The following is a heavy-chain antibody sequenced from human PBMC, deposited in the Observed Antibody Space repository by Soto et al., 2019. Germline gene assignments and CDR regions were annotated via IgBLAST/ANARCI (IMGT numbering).Heavy chain of an antibody. CDR1: AHIFSNYW. D-gene: IGHD3-22*01. Sequence: GESLKISCKGSAHIFSNYWIGWVRQMPGKGLEWMGIIYPGDSDTRYSSSFQGQVTITVDKSINTAYLQWSRLKASDTAIYYCARQRLWGSSGYYYFESWRKGSLVSVSS. V-gene: IGHV5-51*01. CDR3: ARQRLWGSSGYYYFES. CDR2: IYPGDSDT. J-gene: IGHJ4*02.